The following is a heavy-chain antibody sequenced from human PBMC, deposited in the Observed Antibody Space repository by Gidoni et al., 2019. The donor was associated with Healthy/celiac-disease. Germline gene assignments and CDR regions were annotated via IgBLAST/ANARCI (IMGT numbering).Heavy chain of an antibody. Sequence: QVQLQQWGAGLLKPSETLSLTCAVYGGSFSGYYWRWIRQPPGKGLEWIGEINHSGSTNYNPSLKRRVTIAVDTSKNQFSLKLSSVTAADTAVYYCARGRWELLRPLYFDYWGQGTLVTVSS. V-gene: IGHV4-34*01. D-gene: IGHD1-26*01. CDR2: INHSGST. CDR1: GGSFSGYY. CDR3: ARGRWELLRPLYFDY. J-gene: IGHJ4*02.